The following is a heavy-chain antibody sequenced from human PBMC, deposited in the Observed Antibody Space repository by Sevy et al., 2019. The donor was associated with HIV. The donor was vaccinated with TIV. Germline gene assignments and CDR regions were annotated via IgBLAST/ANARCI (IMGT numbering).Heavy chain of an antibody. Sequence: SETLSLTCTVSGGSINTYYWSWIRQPPGKGLEYIGYVYSSGSTSYSPSLKSRVNISLDTSKNQFSLNLGSLTAADTAFYYCARGSVGDRYIDLWGRGTLVTVSS. V-gene: IGHV4-59*01. D-gene: IGHD1-26*01. CDR1: GGSINTYY. J-gene: IGHJ2*01. CDR3: ARGSVGDRYIDL. CDR2: VYSSGST.